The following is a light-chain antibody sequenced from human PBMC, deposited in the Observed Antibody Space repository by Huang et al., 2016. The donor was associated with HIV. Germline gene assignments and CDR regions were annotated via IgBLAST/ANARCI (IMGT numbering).Light chain of an antibody. CDR1: KNINRY. CDR2: SAS. J-gene: IGKJ1*01. V-gene: IGKV1-39*01. Sequence: DIQMTQSPSSLSASVGDSVTITCRASKNINRYLNWYQQKPGKAPKFLIYSASSLQSGVPSRFSGSGSGTDFTLTISGLQREDSATYYCQQTYRARTFGQGTKVEIK. CDR3: QQTYRART.